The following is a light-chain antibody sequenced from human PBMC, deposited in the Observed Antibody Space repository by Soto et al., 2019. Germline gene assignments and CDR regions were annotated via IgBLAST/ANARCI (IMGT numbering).Light chain of an antibody. Sequence: DVVMTQSPLSLPVTLGQPASISCRSSQSLIYSDGNTYLNWFQQRPGQSPRRLNYKVSNRDSGVPDRLSGSGSGTDFTLEISRVEAEDVGVYYCMQGTHWPLWTFGQGTKVEIK. J-gene: IGKJ1*01. V-gene: IGKV2-30*01. CDR2: KVS. CDR1: QSLIYSDGNTY. CDR3: MQGTHWPLWT.